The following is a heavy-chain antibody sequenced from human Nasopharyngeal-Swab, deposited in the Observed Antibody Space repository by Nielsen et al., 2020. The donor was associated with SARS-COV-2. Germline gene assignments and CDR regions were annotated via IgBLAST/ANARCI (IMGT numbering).Heavy chain of an antibody. J-gene: IGHJ5*02. D-gene: IGHD2-2*01. CDR2: IYYSGST. V-gene: IGHV4-30-4*01. Sequence: WIRQPPGKGLEWIGYIYYSGSTHYNPSLKSRVTISVDTSKNQFSLKLSSVTAADTAVYYCARGFRRYQLLPGWFDPWGQGTLVTVSS. CDR3: ARGFRRYQLLPGWFDP.